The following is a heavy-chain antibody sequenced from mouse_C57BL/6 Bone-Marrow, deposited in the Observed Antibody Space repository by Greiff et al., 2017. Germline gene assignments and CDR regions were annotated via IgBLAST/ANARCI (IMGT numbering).Heavy chain of an antibody. Sequence: QVQLQQPGAELVKPGASVKMSCKASGYTFTSYWITWVKQRPGQGLEWIGDIYPGSGGTNYNEKFKSKATLTVDTSSSTAYMQLSSLTSEDSAVYYCGRRGDMTAVVAPDAWFAYWGQGTLVTVSA. CDR3: GRRGDMTAVVAPDAWFAY. CDR2: IYPGSGGT. CDR1: GYTFTSYW. D-gene: IGHD1-1*01. V-gene: IGHV1-55*01. J-gene: IGHJ3*01.